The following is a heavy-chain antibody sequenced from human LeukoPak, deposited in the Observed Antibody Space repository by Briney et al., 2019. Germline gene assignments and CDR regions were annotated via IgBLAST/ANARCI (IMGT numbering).Heavy chain of an antibody. D-gene: IGHD3-9*01. J-gene: IGHJ3*01. CDR3: ARAYDILTGYSS. CDR2: IIPIFGTA. Sequence: GASVKASCKASGYTFTSYGISWVRQAPGQGLEWMGGIIPIFGTANYAQKFQGRVTITADESTSTAYMELSSLRSEDTAVYYCARAYDILTGYSSWGQGTMVTVSS. CDR1: GYTFTSYG. V-gene: IGHV1-69*13.